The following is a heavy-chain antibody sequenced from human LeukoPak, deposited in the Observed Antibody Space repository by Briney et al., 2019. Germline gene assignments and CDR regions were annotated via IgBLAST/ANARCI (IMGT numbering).Heavy chain of an antibody. V-gene: IGHV4-39*07. D-gene: IGHD4-17*01. CDR3: ARESWNGDHGDGFDM. CDR1: RGSISSDNYY. Sequence: TSETLSLTCTVSRGSISSDNYYWAWIRQPPGKGLEWIGSTYYSGSAYYNPALKSRGTISGDTSKNQFSLRLSSVTAADTAVYYCARESWNGDHGDGFDMWGQGTMVTVSS. CDR2: TYYSGSA. J-gene: IGHJ3*02.